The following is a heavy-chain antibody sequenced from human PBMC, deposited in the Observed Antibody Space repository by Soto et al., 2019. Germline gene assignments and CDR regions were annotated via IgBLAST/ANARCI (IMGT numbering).Heavy chain of an antibody. D-gene: IGHD4-17*01. CDR3: ARAGVTTVTGLWHFYS. CDR1: GFTFNTYS. Sequence: QVQLEESGGGVVQPGRSLRLSCEASGFTFNTYSMHWVRQPPGKGLEWLAAIWYDGTQKYYADSVKGRFIISRDNSKKTLYLEMNSLRAEDTAVYYCARAGVTTVTGLWHFYSWDQGTLVTVS. V-gene: IGHV3-33*01. CDR2: IWYDGTQK. J-gene: IGHJ4*02.